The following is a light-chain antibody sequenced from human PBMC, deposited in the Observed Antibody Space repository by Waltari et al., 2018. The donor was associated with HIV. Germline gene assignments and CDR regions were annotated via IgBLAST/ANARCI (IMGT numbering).Light chain of an antibody. J-gene: IGLJ2*01. CDR3: SSYATTNDFYVL. Sequence: QSALTQPPSASGSPGQSVTISCTGTNSAIGNFDYFAWYQQHPGKPPKLIISEVYKRPSGVPNRFSGSKSGNTASLTVSGLQAEDEADYYCSSYATTNDFYVLFGGGTKLTVL. CDR1: NSAIGNFDY. V-gene: IGLV2-8*01. CDR2: EVY.